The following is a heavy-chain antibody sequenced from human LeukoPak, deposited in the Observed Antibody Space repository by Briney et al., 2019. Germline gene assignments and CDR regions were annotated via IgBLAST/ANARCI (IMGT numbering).Heavy chain of an antibody. Sequence: GSSVKVSCKASGGTFSSYAISWVRQAPGQGLEWMGGIIPIFGTANYAQKFQGRVTITTDESTSTAYMELSSLRSEDTAVYYCARGRAITGTTSGYYFDYWGQGTLFTVSS. CDR1: GGTFSSYA. D-gene: IGHD1-7*01. CDR3: ARGRAITGTTSGYYFDY. J-gene: IGHJ4*02. CDR2: IIPIFGTA. V-gene: IGHV1-69*05.